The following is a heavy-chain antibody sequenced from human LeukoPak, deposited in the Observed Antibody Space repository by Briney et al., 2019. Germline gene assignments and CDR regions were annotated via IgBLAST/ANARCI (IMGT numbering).Heavy chain of an antibody. D-gene: IGHD3-9*01. Sequence: GGSLRLSCAVSGFSLSTIEMNWVRQAPGRGLEWVSYISYSGATIYYVDSVKGRFTISRDIAKNALYLQMNSLRAEDTAVYYCATRGDVLTELGAFDLWGQGTMVTVSS. V-gene: IGHV3-48*03. CDR2: ISYSGATI. CDR1: GFSLSTIE. CDR3: ATRGDVLTELGAFDL. J-gene: IGHJ3*01.